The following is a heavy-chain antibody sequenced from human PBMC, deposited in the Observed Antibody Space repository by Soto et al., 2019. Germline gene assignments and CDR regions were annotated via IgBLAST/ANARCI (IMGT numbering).Heavy chain of an antibody. D-gene: IGHD6-19*01. CDR2: IYYSGST. V-gene: IGHV4-39*01. CDR1: GGSISSSSYY. CDR3: ARRVYSGWYDPYYFDY. J-gene: IGHJ4*02. Sequence: QLQLQESGPGLVKPSETLSLTCTVSGGSISSSSYYWGWIRQPPGKGLEWIGSIYYSGSTYYNPSLKSRVTISVDTSKNQFSLKLSSVTAADTAVYYCARRVYSGWYDPYYFDYWGQGTLVTVSS.